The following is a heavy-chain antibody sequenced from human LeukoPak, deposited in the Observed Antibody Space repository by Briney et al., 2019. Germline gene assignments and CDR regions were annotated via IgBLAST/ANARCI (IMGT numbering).Heavy chain of an antibody. CDR1: GGSFREYY. V-gene: IGHV4-34*01. J-gene: IGHJ6*03. D-gene: IGHD3-3*01. Sequence: SETLSLTCAVSGGSFREYYWRWIRQPPGRGLEWIGEINQRGSTNYSPSRKSRDTISVDPSKNQFSLKLSSVTAADTAVYYCARVNRVVNYYYYYMDVWGKGTTVTVSS. CDR2: INQRGST. CDR3: ARVNRVVNYYYYYMDV.